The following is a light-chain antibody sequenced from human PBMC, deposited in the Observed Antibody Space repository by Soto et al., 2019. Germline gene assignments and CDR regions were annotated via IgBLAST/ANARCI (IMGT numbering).Light chain of an antibody. CDR3: QQYDKSPLT. CDR2: GAS. V-gene: IGKV3-20*01. J-gene: IGKJ4*01. CDR1: QSVSSSY. Sequence: EIVLTQSPGTLSLSPGGIVTLSCRARQSVSSSYLAWYQQKPGQAPRLLIYGASSRATGIPDRFSGSGSGTDFTLTISRLEPEDYAVYYCQQYDKSPLTFGGGTKVDIK.